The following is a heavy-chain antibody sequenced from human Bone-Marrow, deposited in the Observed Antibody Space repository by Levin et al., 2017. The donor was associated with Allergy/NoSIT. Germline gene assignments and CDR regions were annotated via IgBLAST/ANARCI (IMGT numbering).Heavy chain of an antibody. CDR1: GDSSGDHF. CDR3: EAEGLSGGFES. D-gene: IGHD4-23*01. CDR2: IYYSGSS. Sequence: SETLSLTCTVSGDSSGDHFCNWIRQAPGGGLEWIGHIYYSGSSHYNPYLSGRVTFSVDSSTNQFSLKLTSVTAADAAADYCEAEGLSGGFESWGQRTLVIVSS. V-gene: IGHV4-59*11. J-gene: IGHJ4*02.